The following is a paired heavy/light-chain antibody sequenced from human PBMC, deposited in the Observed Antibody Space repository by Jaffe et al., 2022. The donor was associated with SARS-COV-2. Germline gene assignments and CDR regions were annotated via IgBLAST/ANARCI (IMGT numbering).Light chain of an antibody. CDR3: QQYNDFHT. V-gene: IGKV1-5*03. J-gene: IGKJ2*01. CDR2: TAS. CDR1: QDIGDS. Sequence: DIQMTQSPSTLSASIGDRVTITCRASQDIGDSLAWYQQRPGTAPKLLIYTASTLKYGVPSRFSGSGSGTEFTLTISSLQPDDYASYYCQQYNDFHTLGQGTRLEIK.
Heavy chain of an antibody. CDR3: AKGTYIGGWGGLGAPFDR. CDR2: ISGGDSHT. Sequence: EVYLLESGGGLIQAGGSLRLSCAASGFSFSDYAMNWVRQAPGKGLEWVSTISGGDSHTHYADSVKGRFTISRDNSKTTLYLQMSSLRAEDTALYYCAKGTYIGGWGGLGAPFDRWGQGTLVTVSS. V-gene: IGHV3-23*01. J-gene: IGHJ4*02. D-gene: IGHD6-19*01. CDR1: GFSFSDYA.